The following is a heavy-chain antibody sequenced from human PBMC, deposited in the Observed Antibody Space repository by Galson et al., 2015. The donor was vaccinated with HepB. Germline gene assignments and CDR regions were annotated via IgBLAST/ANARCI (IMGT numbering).Heavy chain of an antibody. D-gene: IGHD2-2*02. V-gene: IGHV4-4*02. J-gene: IGHJ4*02. CDR2: IYQSGDS. CDR3: ARAQYCSSTTCYSANYYFDY. Sequence: SETLSLTCAVSGGSIRNSNWRTWVRQSPGKGLEWIGEIYQSGDSNYNPSLKSRVTMSVDKSKNQFSLKLTSVTAADTAMYYCARAQYCSSTTCYSANYYFDYWGQGILVTVSS. CDR1: GGSIRNSNW.